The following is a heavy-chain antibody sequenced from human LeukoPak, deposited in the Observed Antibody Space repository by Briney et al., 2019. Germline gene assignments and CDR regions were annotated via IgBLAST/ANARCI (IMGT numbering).Heavy chain of an antibody. J-gene: IGHJ4*02. CDR2: ISSSSSTI. V-gene: IGHV3-48*01. D-gene: IGHD3-3*01. Sequence: GGSLRLSCAASGFTFSSYSMNWVRQAPGKGLEWVSYISSSSSTIYYADSVKGRFTISRDNSKNTLYLQMNSLRAEDTAVYYCARDSEKRITIFGVVTSLDYWGQGTLVTVSS. CDR1: GFTFSSYS. CDR3: ARDSEKRITIFGVVTSLDY.